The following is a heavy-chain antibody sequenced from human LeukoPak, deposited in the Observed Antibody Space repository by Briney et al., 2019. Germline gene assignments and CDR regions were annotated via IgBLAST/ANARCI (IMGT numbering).Heavy chain of an antibody. CDR1: GYTFTSYA. D-gene: IGHD2-15*01. J-gene: IGHJ4*02. CDR3: ARVLPVHSRYCSGGSCYAFDY. V-gene: IGHV1-3*01. Sequence: ASVKVSCKASGYTFTSYAMHWVRQAPGQRLEWMGWINAGNGNTKYSQKFQGRVTITRDTSASTAYMELSSLRSEDTAVYYCARVLPVHSRYCSGGSCYAFDYWGQGTLVTVSS. CDR2: INAGNGNT.